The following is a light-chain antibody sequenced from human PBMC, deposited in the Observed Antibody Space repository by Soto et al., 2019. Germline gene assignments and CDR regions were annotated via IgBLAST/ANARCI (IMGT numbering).Light chain of an antibody. CDR3: QQRSKWPLT. V-gene: IGKV3-11*01. CDR2: DVS. CDR1: QSVTSN. Sequence: EIVLTQSSATLSLSPGERATLSCRASQSVTSNALAWYQQKPGQVPRPLINDVSSRATGIPDQFSGSGSGTDFTPTISSLEPEDFAVDYCQQRSKWPLTFGGGTMVEIK. J-gene: IGKJ4*01.